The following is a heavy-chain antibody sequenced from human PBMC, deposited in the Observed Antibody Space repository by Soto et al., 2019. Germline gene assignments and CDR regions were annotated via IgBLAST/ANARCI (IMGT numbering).Heavy chain of an antibody. CDR3: ARIVSTVTTVLDY. J-gene: IGHJ4*02. Sequence: SETLSLTCTVSGGSISSGGYYWSWIRQHPGKGLEWIGYIYYSGSTYYNPSLKSRVTISVDTSKNQFSLKLSSVTAADTAVYYCARIVSTVTTVLDYWGQGTLVTVSS. CDR1: GGSISSGGYY. V-gene: IGHV4-31*03. D-gene: IGHD4-4*01. CDR2: IYYSGST.